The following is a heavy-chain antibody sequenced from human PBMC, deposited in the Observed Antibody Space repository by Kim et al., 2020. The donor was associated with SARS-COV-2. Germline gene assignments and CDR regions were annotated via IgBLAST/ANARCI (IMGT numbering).Heavy chain of an antibody. D-gene: IGHD3-22*01. J-gene: IGHJ3*02. CDR1: GFTLNNYT. CDR2: ISDTSNHR. Sequence: GGSLRLSCAASGFTLNNYTMNWVRQAPGKGLEWLSSISDTSNHRYYADSLRGRFTISRDNAKNSVFLQMNSLRVEDTAVYFCARDLRTMIVPGSAFDIWGQGTMVTVSS. CDR3: ARDLRTMIVPGSAFDI. V-gene: IGHV3-21*01.